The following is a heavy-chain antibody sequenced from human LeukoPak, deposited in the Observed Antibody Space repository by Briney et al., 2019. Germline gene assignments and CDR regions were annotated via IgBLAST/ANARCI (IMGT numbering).Heavy chain of an antibody. CDR1: GFTFSSYG. J-gene: IGHJ3*02. D-gene: IGHD4-17*01. V-gene: IGHV3-30*18. CDR3: AKLPNYGDFTDAFDI. CDR2: ISYDGSNK. Sequence: GGSLRLSCAASGFTFSSYGMHWVRQAPGKGLEWVAVISYDGSNKYYADSVKGRFTISRDNSKNTLYLQMNSLRAEDTTVYYCAKLPNYGDFTDAFDIWGQGTMVTVSS.